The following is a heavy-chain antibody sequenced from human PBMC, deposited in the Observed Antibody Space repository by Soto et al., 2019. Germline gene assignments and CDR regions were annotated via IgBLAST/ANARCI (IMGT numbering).Heavy chain of an antibody. V-gene: IGHV4-61*01. D-gene: IGHD4-17*01. J-gene: IGHJ4*02. CDR2: IYYSGST. CDR3: VRVDTTVTTGGLDY. Sequence: LSLTCTVSGGSVSSGSYYWSWIRQPPGKGLEWIGYIYYSGSTNYNPSLKSRVTISVDTSKNQFSLKLSSVTAADTAVYYCVRVDTTVTTGGLDYWGQGTLVTVSS. CDR1: GGSVSSGSYY.